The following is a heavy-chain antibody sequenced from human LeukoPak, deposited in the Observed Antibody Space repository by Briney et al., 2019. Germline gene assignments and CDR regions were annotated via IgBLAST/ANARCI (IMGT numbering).Heavy chain of an antibody. D-gene: IGHD3-3*01. J-gene: IGHJ4*02. V-gene: IGHV1-24*01. CDR2: FDPEDGET. Sequence: ASVKVSCKASGYTFTELSMHWVRQAPGKGLEWMGGFDPEDGETIYAQKFQGRVTMTEDTSTDTAYMELSSLRSEDTAVYYCATYDFGFWSGLAGYWGQGTLVTVSS. CDR1: GYTFTELS. CDR3: ATYDFGFWSGLAGY.